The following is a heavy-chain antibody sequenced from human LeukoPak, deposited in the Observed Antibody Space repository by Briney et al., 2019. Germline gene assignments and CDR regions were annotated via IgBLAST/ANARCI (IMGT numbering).Heavy chain of an antibody. D-gene: IGHD1-26*01. J-gene: IGHJ3*02. V-gene: IGHV4-4*07. CDR2: IYTNGST. CDR3: ARDGVGATVEAFDI. CDR1: GGSIRTHY. Sequence: SETLSLTCTVSGGSIRTHYWNWIRQPAGKGLEWIGRIYTNGSTNYSPSLKSLVTMAQDTSKHQFSLRLPSVTAADTAVYYCARDGVGATVEAFDIWGQGTMVTVSS.